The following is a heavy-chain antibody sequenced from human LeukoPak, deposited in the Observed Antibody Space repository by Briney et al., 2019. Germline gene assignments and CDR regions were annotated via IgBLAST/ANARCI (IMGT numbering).Heavy chain of an antibody. V-gene: IGHV4-34*01. CDR3: ARGSITIFGVVTNPFDY. Sequence: SETLSLTCAVYGGSFSGYYWSWIRQPPGKGPEWIGEINHSGSTNYNPSLKSRVTISVDTSKNQFSLKLSSVTAADTAVYYCARGSITIFGVVTNPFDYWGQGTLVTVSS. J-gene: IGHJ4*02. CDR2: INHSGST. D-gene: IGHD3-3*01. CDR1: GGSFSGYY.